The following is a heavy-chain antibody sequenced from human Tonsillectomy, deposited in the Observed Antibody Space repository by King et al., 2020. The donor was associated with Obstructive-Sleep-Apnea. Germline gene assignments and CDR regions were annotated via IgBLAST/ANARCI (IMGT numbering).Heavy chain of an antibody. Sequence: VQLVESGGGLVKPGGSLRLSCTASGFSFSDYYMTWIRQAPGKGLEWVSYIRGSSTFINYADSVKGRFTISRDNAKNSLYLQMNSLRAEDTAVYYCARVWLEQWDPMDVWRQGTTVTVSS. CDR1: GFSFSDYY. CDR2: IRGSSTFI. J-gene: IGHJ6*02. CDR3: ARVWLEQWDPMDV. V-gene: IGHV3-11*05. D-gene: IGHD1/OR15-1a*01.